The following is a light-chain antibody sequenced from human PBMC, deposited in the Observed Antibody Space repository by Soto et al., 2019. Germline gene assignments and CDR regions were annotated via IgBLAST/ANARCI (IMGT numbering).Light chain of an antibody. J-gene: IGLJ2*01. V-gene: IGLV2-14*01. CDR1: SSDVGGYNY. Sequence: QSALTQPASVSGSPGQSITISCTGTSSDVGGYNYVSWYQHHPGKAPKLMIFEVRNRPSGVSNRFSGSKSGNTASLTISGLQAEDEADYYCSSYTSSSTLVFGGGTQLTVL. CDR2: EVR. CDR3: SSYTSSSTLV.